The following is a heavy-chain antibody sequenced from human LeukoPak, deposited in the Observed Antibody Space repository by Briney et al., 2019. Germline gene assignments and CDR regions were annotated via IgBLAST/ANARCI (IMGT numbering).Heavy chain of an antibody. CDR3: GKGRRWGPDWFDP. CDR1: GFTFSRYA. J-gene: IGHJ5*02. CDR2: ISGSGGCT. V-gene: IGHV3-23*01. D-gene: IGHD3-16*01. Sequence: GGSLRLSCSASGFTFSRYAMSWVRQAPGKGLEWVGAISGSGGCTYYADSVKGRFTISRDNSKNKLYLQMNSLRAEDAAVYYCGKGRRWGPDWFDPWGQGTVVTVSS.